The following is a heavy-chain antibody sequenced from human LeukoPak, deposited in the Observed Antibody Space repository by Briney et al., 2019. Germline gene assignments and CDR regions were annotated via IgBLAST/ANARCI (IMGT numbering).Heavy chain of an antibody. CDR3: VKDSIAAAGTDY. D-gene: IGHD6-13*01. V-gene: IGHV3-53*05. CDR2: MYSGGDT. CDR1: GFTVSSNH. J-gene: IGHJ4*02. Sequence: PGGSLRLSCAASGFTVSSNHMSWVRQAPGKGLECVSVMYSGGDTYYADSVKGRFTFSRDNSKNTLYLQMSSLRAEDTAVYYCVKDSIAAAGTDYWGQGTLVTVSS.